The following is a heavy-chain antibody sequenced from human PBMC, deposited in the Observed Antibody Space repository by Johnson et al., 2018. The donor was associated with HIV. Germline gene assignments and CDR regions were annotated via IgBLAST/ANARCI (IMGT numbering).Heavy chain of an antibody. J-gene: IGHJ3*02. D-gene: IGHD2/OR15-2a*01. V-gene: IGHV3-15*01. CDR3: ARGSRYTYDSDDAHLLHAFDI. Sequence: EVHLVESGGGLVQPGGSLRLSCVGSGFSFSDHFMDWVRQAPGKGLEWVGRIYSKTEGGTTEYAAPVKGRFTISRDSSKKTLYLEMNTLRAEDTAVYYCARGSRYTYDSDDAHLLHAFDIWGQGTMVTVSS. CDR1: GFSFSDHF. CDR2: IYSKTEGGTT.